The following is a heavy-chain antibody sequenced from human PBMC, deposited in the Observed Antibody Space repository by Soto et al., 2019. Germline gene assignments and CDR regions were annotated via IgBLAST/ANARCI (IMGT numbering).Heavy chain of an antibody. CDR3: SRQASDFWSGKPQYYMDA. D-gene: IGHD3-3*01. CDR1: GFTFSGSA. V-gene: IGHV3-73*01. J-gene: IGHJ6*03. Sequence: EVQLVESGGGLVQPGGSLKLSCAASGFTFSGSAMHWVRQASGKGLEWVGRIRSKGNNYATAYGASLKGRVTIYRDDSKNTAYLQMNSLNTEDTAVYYCSRQASDFWSGKPQYYMDARGKATTVTVSS. CDR2: IRSKGNNYAT.